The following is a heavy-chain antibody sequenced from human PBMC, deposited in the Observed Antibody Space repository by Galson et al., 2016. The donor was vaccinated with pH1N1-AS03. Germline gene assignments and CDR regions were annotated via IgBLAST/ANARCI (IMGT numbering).Heavy chain of an antibody. D-gene: IGHD1-26*01. CDR2: MSKDGSEK. V-gene: IGHV3-7*01. J-gene: IGHJ4*02. CDR1: EFRFGDYW. Sequence: SLRLSCAASEFRFGDYWGTWVRQAAGKGLEWVATMSKDGSEKYYVDSVKGRFTFSRDNPKNSLYLQMNNLRAEDTAIYYCTRLGPSSVFDFWGQGALVTVSS. CDR3: TRLGPSSVFDF.